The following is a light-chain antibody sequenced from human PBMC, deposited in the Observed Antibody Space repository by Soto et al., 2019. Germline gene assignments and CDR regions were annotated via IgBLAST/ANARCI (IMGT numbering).Light chain of an antibody. CDR2: DVS. Sequence: QSALTQPPSASGSPGQSVAISCTGTASDIGGYTFVSWYQQHPGKAPKLLIYDVSNRPSGVSNRFSGSKSGNTASLTISGLQAEDEADYYCSSYTSSSTPYVFGTGTKLTVL. CDR1: ASDIGGYTF. J-gene: IGLJ1*01. V-gene: IGLV2-14*01. CDR3: SSYTSSSTPYV.